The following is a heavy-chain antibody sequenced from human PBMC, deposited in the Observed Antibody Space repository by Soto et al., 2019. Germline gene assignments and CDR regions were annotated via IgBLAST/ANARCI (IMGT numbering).Heavy chain of an antibody. Sequence: QVQLVESGGGVVQPGRSLRLSCAASGFTFSSYGMHWVRQAPGKGLEWVAIISYDGSNKFYSDSVKGRFTISRDNSKNPLYLQMNSLRAEDTAVYYCAKDLGGIAVAGSDYWGQGTLITVSS. CDR1: GFTFSSYG. CDR3: AKDLGGIAVAGSDY. CDR2: ISYDGSNK. D-gene: IGHD6-19*01. J-gene: IGHJ4*02. V-gene: IGHV3-30*18.